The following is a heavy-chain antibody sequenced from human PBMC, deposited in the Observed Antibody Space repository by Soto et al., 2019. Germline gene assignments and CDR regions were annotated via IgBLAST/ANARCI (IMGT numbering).Heavy chain of an antibody. V-gene: IGHV1-46*01. CDR2: INPSGGST. CDR3: ARDQNYYDSSGYVDP. J-gene: IGHJ5*02. CDR1: GYTFTSYY. D-gene: IGHD3-22*01. Sequence: SGKVSVKASGYTFTSYYMHWVRQAPGQGLEWMGIINPSGGSTSYAQNFQGRVTMTRDTSTSTVYMELSSLRSEDTAVYYCARDQNYYDSSGYVDPWGQGTLVTVSS.